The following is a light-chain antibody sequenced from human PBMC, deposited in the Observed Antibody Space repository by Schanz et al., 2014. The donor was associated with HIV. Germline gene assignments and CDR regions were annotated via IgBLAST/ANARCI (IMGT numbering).Light chain of an antibody. Sequence: QSALTQPASVSGSPGQSITISCTGTSSDVGSYNLVSWYQQYPGKAPKLMIYEVIKRPSGVPDRFSGSKSGSTASLTVSGLQPEDEADYYCSSHAGSDKFGIFGGGTKLTVL. V-gene: IGLV2-8*01. J-gene: IGLJ2*01. CDR1: SSDVGSYNL. CDR2: EVI. CDR3: SSHAGSDKFGI.